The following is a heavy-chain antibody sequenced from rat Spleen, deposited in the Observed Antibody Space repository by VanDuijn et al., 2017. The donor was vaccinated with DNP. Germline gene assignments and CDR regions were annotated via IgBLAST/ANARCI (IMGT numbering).Heavy chain of an antibody. CDR3: ARLELPGYKGFAY. CDR2: ISYDGSST. Sequence: EVQLVESGGGLVQPGRSLKLSCTASGFTFSDYYMAWVRQAPTKGLEWVASISYDGSSTYYRDSVKGRFTVSRDNAKSSLYLQMDSLRSEDTATYYCARLELPGYKGFAYWGQGTLVAVSS. J-gene: IGHJ3*01. V-gene: IGHV5-20*01. D-gene: IGHD1-4*01. CDR1: GFTFSDYY.